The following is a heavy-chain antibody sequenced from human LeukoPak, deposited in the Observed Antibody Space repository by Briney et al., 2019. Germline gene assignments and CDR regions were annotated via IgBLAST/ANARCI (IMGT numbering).Heavy chain of an antibody. D-gene: IGHD2-2*01. CDR1: GFSLSTIGVG. J-gene: IGHJ4*02. CDR3: AHPYCSNTACEYYFDY. CDR2: IYWDDDK. Sequence: SGPTLAKPTQTLTLTCTFSGFSLSTIGVGVGWIRQPPGKALEWLALIYWDDDKRYNPSLESRLTITKDTSKDEVVLTMTNMDPVDTATYYCAHPYCSNTACEYYFDYWGQGTLVTVSS. V-gene: IGHV2-5*02.